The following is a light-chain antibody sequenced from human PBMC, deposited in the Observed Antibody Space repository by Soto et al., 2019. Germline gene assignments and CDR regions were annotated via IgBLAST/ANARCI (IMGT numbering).Light chain of an antibody. CDR1: QTISSW. V-gene: IGKV1-5*03. Sequence: DIQMTQSPSTLSASVGDRVTITCRASQTISSWLAWYQQKPGKAPNLLIYKASILESGVPSRFSGSGSGTEVTLPIISLQPHDFSTYYCHQYNSISWTFGQGTKVEIK. J-gene: IGKJ1*01. CDR3: HQYNSISWT. CDR2: KAS.